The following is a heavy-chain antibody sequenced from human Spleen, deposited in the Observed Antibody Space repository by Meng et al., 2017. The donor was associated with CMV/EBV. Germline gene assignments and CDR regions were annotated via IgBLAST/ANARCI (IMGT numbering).Heavy chain of an antibody. CDR2: IKEDGSEK. CDR1: GFSFSSYW. V-gene: IGHV3-7*01. CDR3: ASYCSSSSCYVLRTFDY. J-gene: IGHJ4*02. D-gene: IGHD2-2*01. Sequence: GESLKISCAASGFSFSSYWMSWVRQAPGKELEWVANIKEDGSEKYYVDSVKGRFAISRDNAKNSLYLQMNSLRAEDTAVYFCASYCSSSSCYVLRTFDYWGQGTLVTVSS.